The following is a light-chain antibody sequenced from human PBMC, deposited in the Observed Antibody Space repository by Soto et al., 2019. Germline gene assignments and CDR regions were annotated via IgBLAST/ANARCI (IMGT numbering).Light chain of an antibody. CDR2: CAS. V-gene: IGKV3-20*01. Sequence: IVLPQSPGTLSLSPGERVTLSCRASQSVTTRLAWYQHKPGQAPTLLMSCASNRASGVPVRFSGSGSGTDFTLTITRLEPEDFALYYCQQYGGSPITFCLGTNVDIK. CDR1: QSVTTR. CDR3: QQYGGSPIT. J-gene: IGKJ3*01.